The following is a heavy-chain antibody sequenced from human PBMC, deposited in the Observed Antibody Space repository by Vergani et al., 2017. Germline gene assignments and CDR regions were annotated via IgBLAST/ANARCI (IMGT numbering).Heavy chain of an antibody. Sequence: QLQLQESGSGLVKPSQTLSLTCAVSGGSLSSGGHSWSWLRQPPGKGLEWIGYIYHSGSTYYNPSLKSRVPISVDRSKNQFSLKLSSVTAADTAVYYCAKIQARSSGYYYKGHDAFDIWGQGTMVTVSS. CDR3: AKIQARSSGYYYKGHDAFDI. CDR1: GGSLSSGGHS. V-gene: IGHV4-30-2*01. D-gene: IGHD3-22*01. CDR2: IYHSGST. J-gene: IGHJ3*02.